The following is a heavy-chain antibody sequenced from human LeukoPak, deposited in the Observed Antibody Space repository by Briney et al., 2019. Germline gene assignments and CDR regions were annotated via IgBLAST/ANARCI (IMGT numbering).Heavy chain of an antibody. CDR1: GGSISSSSYY. J-gene: IGHJ3*02. CDR3: AGPYSGSYRAFDI. D-gene: IGHD1-26*01. CDR2: IYYSGST. V-gene: IGHV4-39*01. Sequence: SETLSLTCTVSGGSISSSSYYWGWIRQPPGKGLEWIGSIYYSGSTYYNPSLKSRVTISVDTSKNQFSLKLSSVTAADTAVYYCAGPYSGSYRAFDIWGQGTMVTVSS.